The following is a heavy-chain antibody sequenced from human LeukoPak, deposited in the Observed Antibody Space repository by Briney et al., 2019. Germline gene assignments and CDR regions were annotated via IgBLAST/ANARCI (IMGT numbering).Heavy chain of an antibody. D-gene: IGHD3-22*01. CDR1: GFTFSSYW. J-gene: IGHJ6*02. V-gene: IGHV3-74*01. Sequence: GGSLRLSCAASGFTFSSYWMHWVRQAPGKGQVWVSRINSDGSSTSYADSVKGRFTISRDNAKNTLYLQMNSLRAEDTAVYYCAREEKVVITPRYYGMDVWGQGTTVTVSS. CDR3: AREEKVVITPRYYGMDV. CDR2: INSDGSST.